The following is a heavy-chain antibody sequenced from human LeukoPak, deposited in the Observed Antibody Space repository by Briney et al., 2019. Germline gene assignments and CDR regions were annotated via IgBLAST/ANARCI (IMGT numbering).Heavy chain of an antibody. CDR1: GYSFTSYW. J-gene: IGHJ4*02. V-gene: IGHV5-51*01. D-gene: IGHD5-24*01. CDR2: IYPGDSDT. Sequence: GESLKISCKGSGYSFTSYWIGWVRQMPGKGLEWMGIIYPGDSDTRYSPSFQGQVTISADKSISTAYLQWSSLKASDTAMYYCAGVESQATTRFDYWSQGTLVTVSS. CDR3: AGVESQATTRFDY.